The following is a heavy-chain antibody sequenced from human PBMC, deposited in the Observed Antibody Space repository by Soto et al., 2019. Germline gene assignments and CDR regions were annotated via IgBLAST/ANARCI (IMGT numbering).Heavy chain of an antibody. CDR3: ARGRSDFWSGYRPTGMDV. J-gene: IGHJ6*02. D-gene: IGHD3-3*01. Sequence: GGSLRLSCAASGFTFSSYSMNWVRQAPGKGLEWVSSISSSSYIYYADSVKGRFTISRDNAKNSLYLQMNSLRAEDTAVYYCARGRSDFWSGYRPTGMDVWGQGTTVTVSS. V-gene: IGHV3-21*01. CDR1: GFTFSSYS. CDR2: ISSSSYI.